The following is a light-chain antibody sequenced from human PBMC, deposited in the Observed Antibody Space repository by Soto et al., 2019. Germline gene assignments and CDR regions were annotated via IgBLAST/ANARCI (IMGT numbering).Light chain of an antibody. CDR1: QSVSSSY. V-gene: IGKV3-20*01. CDR3: QQYGSSSWT. J-gene: IGKJ1*01. Sequence: EIVLTQSPGTLSLSPGERATLSCRASQSVSSSYLAWYQQKPGQAPRHLIYGTSSRATAIPDRFSGNGSGTDFTLTISRLEPEDFAVYYCQQYGSSSWTFGQGTMVVIK. CDR2: GTS.